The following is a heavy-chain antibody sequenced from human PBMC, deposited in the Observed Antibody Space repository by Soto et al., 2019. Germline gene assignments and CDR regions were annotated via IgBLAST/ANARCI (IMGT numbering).Heavy chain of an antibody. CDR2: IYYSGST. J-gene: IGHJ4*02. CDR3: AGSHSSLEWLFGFDY. D-gene: IGHD3-3*01. V-gene: IGHV4-59*08. CDR1: GGSISSYY. Sequence: SETLSLTCTVSGGSISSYYWSWIRQPPGKGLEWIGYIYYSGSTNYNPSLKGRVTISVDASKNQFSLKLSSVTAADTAVYYCAGSHSSLEWLFGFDYWGQGTLVTVSS.